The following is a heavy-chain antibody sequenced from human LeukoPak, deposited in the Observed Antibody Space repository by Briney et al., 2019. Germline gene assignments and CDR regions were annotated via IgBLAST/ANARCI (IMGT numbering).Heavy chain of an antibody. D-gene: IGHD6-13*01. CDR3: ARDPEEAAAGFDY. V-gene: IGHV3-20*04. Sequence: GGSLRLSCTASGFKFDDYGMTWVRQAPGKGLEWVSDINWNGDSTGYADSVKGRFTISRDNAKNSLYLQMNSLRAEDTALYYCARDPEEAAAGFDYWGQGTLVTVSS. CDR1: GFKFDDYG. J-gene: IGHJ4*02. CDR2: INWNGDST.